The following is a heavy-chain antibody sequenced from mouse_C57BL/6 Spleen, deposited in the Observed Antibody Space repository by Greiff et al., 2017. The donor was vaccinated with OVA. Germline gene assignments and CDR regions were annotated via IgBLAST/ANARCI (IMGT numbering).Heavy chain of an antibody. V-gene: IGHV2-4*01. CDR1: GFSLTSYG. CDR3: AKDGNYGFAY. Sequence: QVQLKESGPGLVQPSQSLSITCTVSGFSLTSYGVHWVRQPPGKGLEWLGVIWSGGSTDSTAAFISRLSISKDNSKSQVFFKMNRLQAEDTAIYYCAKDGNYGFAYWGQGTLVTVSA. D-gene: IGHD2-1*01. J-gene: IGHJ3*01. CDR2: IWSGGST.